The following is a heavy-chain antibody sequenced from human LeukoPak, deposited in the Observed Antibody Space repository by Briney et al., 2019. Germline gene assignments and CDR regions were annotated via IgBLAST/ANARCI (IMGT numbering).Heavy chain of an antibody. V-gene: IGHV1-69*05. CDR2: TIPIFGTA. D-gene: IGHD6-25*01. J-gene: IGHJ4*02. CDR1: GGTFSSYA. Sequence: SVKVSCKASGGTFSSYAISWVRQAPGQGLEWIGGTIPIFGTANYAQKFQGRVTITTDESTSTAYMELSSLRSEDTAVYYCARMGAAGSSGWYFDYWGQGTLVTVSS. CDR3: ARMGAAGSSGWYFDY.